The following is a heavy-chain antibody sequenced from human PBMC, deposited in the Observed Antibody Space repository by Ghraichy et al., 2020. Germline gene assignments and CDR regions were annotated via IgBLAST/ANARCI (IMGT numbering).Heavy chain of an antibody. J-gene: IGHJ5*02. CDR3: AKGGSGQWLDEDPGA. Sequence: ASVKVSCKASGYTFTNYYIYWVRLAPGQGLEWMGIINPGGGGPHYPQKFRGRISMTRDTSTSTVYMELSSLRSEDTALYFCAKGGSGQWLDEDPGAWGQGTLVTVSS. CDR1: GYTFTNYY. D-gene: IGHD6-19*01. CDR2: INPGGGGP. V-gene: IGHV1-46*01.